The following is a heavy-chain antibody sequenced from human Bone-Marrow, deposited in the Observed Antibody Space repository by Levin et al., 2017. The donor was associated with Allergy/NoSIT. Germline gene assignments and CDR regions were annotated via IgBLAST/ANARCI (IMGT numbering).Heavy chain of an antibody. CDR2: IRSKANSYAT. D-gene: IGHD3-22*01. CDR3: TRDAPYYYDSSGPPPYQRRWVFFDY. CDR1: GFTFSGSA. Sequence: GGSLRLSCAASGFTFSGSAMHWVRQASGKGLEWVGRIRSKANSYATAYAASVKGRFTISRDDSKNTAYLQMNSLKTEDTAVYYCTRDAPYYYDSSGPPPYQRRWVFFDYWGQGTLVTVSS. V-gene: IGHV3-73*01. J-gene: IGHJ4*02.